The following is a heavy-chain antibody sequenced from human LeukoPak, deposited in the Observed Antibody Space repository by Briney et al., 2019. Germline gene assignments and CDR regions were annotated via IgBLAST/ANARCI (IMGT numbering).Heavy chain of an antibody. Sequence: GGSLRLSCAASGFTFSSYAMSWVRQAPGKGLEWVSAISGSGGSTYYADSVKGRFTISRDNSKNTLYLQMNSLRAEDTAVYYCATQEAVVVPAAYFDYWGQGTLVTVSS. CDR2: ISGSGGST. CDR1: GFTFSSYA. V-gene: IGHV3-23*01. J-gene: IGHJ4*02. D-gene: IGHD2-2*01. CDR3: ATQEAVVVPAAYFDY.